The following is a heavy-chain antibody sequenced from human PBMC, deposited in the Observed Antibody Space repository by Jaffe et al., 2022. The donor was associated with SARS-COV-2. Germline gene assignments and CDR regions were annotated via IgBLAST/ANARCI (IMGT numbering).Heavy chain of an antibody. D-gene: IGHD3-3*01. CDR1: GFTFSSYG. V-gene: IGHV3-33*01. CDR2: IWYDGSNK. J-gene: IGHJ3*02. Sequence: QVQLVESGGGVVQPGRSLRLSCAASGFTFSSYGMHWVRQAPGKGLEWVAVIWYDGSNKYYADSVKGRFTISRDNSKNTLYLQMNSLRAEDTAVYYCARGSLRYDFWKRDAFDIWGQGTMVTVSS. CDR3: ARGSLRYDFWKRDAFDI.